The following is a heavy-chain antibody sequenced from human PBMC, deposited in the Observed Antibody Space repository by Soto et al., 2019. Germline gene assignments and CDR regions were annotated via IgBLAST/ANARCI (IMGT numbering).Heavy chain of an antibody. J-gene: IGHJ6*02. CDR3: AKDALTTIFGPNTRDYGMDV. CDR1: GFTFSSYA. V-gene: IGHV3-23*01. CDR2: ISGSGGST. D-gene: IGHD3-3*01. Sequence: QTGGSLRLSCAASGFTFSSYAMSWVRQAPGKGLEWVSAISGSGGSTYYADSVKGRFTISRDNSKNTLYLQMNSLRAEDTAVYYCAKDALTTIFGPNTRDYGMDVWGQGTTVTVSS.